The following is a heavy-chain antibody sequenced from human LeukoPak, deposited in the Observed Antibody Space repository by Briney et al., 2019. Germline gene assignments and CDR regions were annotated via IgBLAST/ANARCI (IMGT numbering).Heavy chain of an antibody. J-gene: IGHJ3*02. V-gene: IGHV3-21*01. CDR2: ISSSSSYI. CDR1: GFTFSSYS. CDR3: ARDSAGDAFDI. Sequence: GGSLRLSCAASGFTFSSYSMNWVRQASGKGLEWVSSISSSSSYIYYADSVKGRFTISRDNAKNSLYLQMNSLRAEDTAVYYCARDSAGDAFDIWGQGTMVTVSS. D-gene: IGHD6-13*01.